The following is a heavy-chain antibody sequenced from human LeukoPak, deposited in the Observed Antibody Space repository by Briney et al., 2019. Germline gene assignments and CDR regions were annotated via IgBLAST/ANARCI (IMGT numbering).Heavy chain of an antibody. CDR1: GFTVSSNY. J-gene: IGHJ4*02. D-gene: IGHD5-12*01. V-gene: IGHV3-66*01. CDR2: FYADVIT. Sequence: GGSLRLSCAASGFTVSSNYMSWVRQAPGKGLEWVSVFYADVITYSTHSTKSRFTTSRHNPKNTLYLQRNSLRAEDTAVYYCAREMGLNIVAAFGYWGQGTLVTVSS. CDR3: AREMGLNIVAAFGY.